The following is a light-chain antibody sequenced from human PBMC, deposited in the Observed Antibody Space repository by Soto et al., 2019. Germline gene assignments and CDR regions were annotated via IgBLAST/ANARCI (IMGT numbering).Light chain of an antibody. CDR1: QGVSSN. V-gene: IGKV3-15*01. CDR2: AAS. CDR3: QQYNIGPPCT. Sequence: EIVMTQSPASLSVSPGERATLSCRASQGVSSNLAWYQQKPGQAPSLLIYAASTRASGIPSRFSGSGSGTEFTLTISSLQSEDFAVYYCQQYNIGPPCTFGQGTRLEIK. J-gene: IGKJ5*01.